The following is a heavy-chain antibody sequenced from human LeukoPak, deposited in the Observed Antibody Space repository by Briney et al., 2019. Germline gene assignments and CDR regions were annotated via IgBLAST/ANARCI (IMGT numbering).Heavy chain of an antibody. CDR2: IYYSGST. J-gene: IGHJ4*02. CDR3: ARAYYGSGNTCYFDY. CDR1: GGSISTYY. V-gene: IGHV4-59*01. Sequence: PSETLSLTCTVSGGSISTYYWSWIRQPPGKGLEWIGYIYYSGSTNYNPSLKSRVTISVDTSKNQFSLKLSSVTGADTAVYYCARAYYGSGNTCYFDYWGQGTLVTVSS. D-gene: IGHD3-10*01.